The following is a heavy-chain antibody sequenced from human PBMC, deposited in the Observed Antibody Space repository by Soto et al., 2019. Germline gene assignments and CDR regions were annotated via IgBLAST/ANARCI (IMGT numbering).Heavy chain of an antibody. J-gene: IGHJ4*02. CDR2: IYYSGST. V-gene: IGHV4-59*08. Sequence: SETLSLTCTVSGGSISSYYWSWIRQPPGKGLEWIGYIYYSGSTNYNPSLKSRVTISVDTSKNQFSLKLSSVTAADTAVYYCARHPPRGGVDYWGQGTLVTVSS. D-gene: IGHD3-10*01. CDR3: ARHPPRGGVDY. CDR1: GGSISSYY.